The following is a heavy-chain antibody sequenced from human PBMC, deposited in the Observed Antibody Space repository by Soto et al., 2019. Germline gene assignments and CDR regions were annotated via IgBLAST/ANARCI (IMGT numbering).Heavy chain of an antibody. CDR2: ISYDGSNK. Sequence: ESGGGVVQPGRSLRLSCAASGFTFSSYAMHWVRQAPGKGLEWVAVISYDGSNKYYADSVKGRFTISRDNSKNTLYLQMNSLRAEDTAVYYCAREATIGYSSFHDYWGQGTLVTVSS. CDR1: GFTFSSYA. V-gene: IGHV3-30-3*01. J-gene: IGHJ4*02. D-gene: IGHD6-19*01. CDR3: AREATIGYSSFHDY.